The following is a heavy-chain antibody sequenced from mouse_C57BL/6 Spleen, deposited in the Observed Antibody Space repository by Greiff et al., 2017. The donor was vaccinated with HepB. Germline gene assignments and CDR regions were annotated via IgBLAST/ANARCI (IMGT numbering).Heavy chain of an antibody. CDR2: ISSGRSTI. CDR3: ARKGDDYQFAY. D-gene: IGHD2-4*01. Sequence: EVQVVESGGGLVKPGGSLKLSCAASGFTFSDYGMHWVRQAPEKGLEWVAYISSGRSTIYYADTVKSRFTISRENDKNTLFLQMTRLRSEDTAMYYCARKGDDYQFAYWGQGTLVTVSA. J-gene: IGHJ3*01. CDR1: GFTFSDYG. V-gene: IGHV5-17*01.